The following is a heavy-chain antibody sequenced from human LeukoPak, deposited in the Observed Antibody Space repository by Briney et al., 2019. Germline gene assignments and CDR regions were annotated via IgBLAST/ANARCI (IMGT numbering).Heavy chain of an antibody. CDR2: IFSRGTT. D-gene: IGHD1-1*01. V-gene: IGHV4-4*07. CDR1: GGSISGYY. Sequence: SETLSLTCNISGGSISGYYWSWIRQPAGKGLEWIGRIFSRGTTNYNPSLKSRVTMSVDTSKNQFSLKLSSVTAADTAVYYCARDHNGGFDPWGQGTLVTVSS. CDR3: ARDHNGGFDP. J-gene: IGHJ5*02.